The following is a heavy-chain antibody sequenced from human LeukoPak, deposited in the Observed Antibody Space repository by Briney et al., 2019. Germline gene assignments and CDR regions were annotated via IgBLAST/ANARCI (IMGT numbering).Heavy chain of an antibody. CDR1: GGSISSSSYY. CDR2: IYYSGST. V-gene: IGHV4-39*01. D-gene: IGHD6-13*01. J-gene: IGHJ3*01. Sequence: SETLSLTCTVFGGSISSSSYYWGWIRQPPGKGLEWIGSIYYSGSTYYNPSLKSRVTISVDTSKNQFSLKLSSVTAADTAVYYCARWAWQQLEWGQGTMVTVSS. CDR3: ARWAWQQLE.